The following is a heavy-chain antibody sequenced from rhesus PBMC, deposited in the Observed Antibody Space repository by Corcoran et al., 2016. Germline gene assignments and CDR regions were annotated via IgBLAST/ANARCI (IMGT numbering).Heavy chain of an antibody. Sequence: QLQLQESGPGLVKPSATLSLTCAVSGGSIRSNYWSWPRQPPGKGLEWIGRMPGSAGSTDYNPSLKSRVTISTDTSKNQFSLKLSSVTAADTAVYYCARGSISDYWGQGVLVTVSS. D-gene: IGHD2-15*01. CDR3: ARGSISDY. CDR2: MPGSAGST. CDR1: GGSIRSNY. J-gene: IGHJ4*01. V-gene: IGHV4-173*01.